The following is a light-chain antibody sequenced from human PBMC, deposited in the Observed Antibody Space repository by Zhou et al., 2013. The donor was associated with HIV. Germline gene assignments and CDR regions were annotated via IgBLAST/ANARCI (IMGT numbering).Light chain of an antibody. CDR1: QSVSSY. V-gene: IGKV3-20*01. Sequence: EIVLTQSPATLSLSPGERVTLSCRASQSVSSYLAWYQQKPGQAPRLLIFGVSSRATGIPDRFSGSGSGTDFALTISRLEPEDSAVYYCQQYDSSPPTFGQGTKLEIK. CDR3: QQYDSSPPT. CDR2: GVS. J-gene: IGKJ2*01.